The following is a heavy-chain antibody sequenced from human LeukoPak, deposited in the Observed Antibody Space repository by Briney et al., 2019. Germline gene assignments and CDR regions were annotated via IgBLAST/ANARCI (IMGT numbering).Heavy chain of an antibody. Sequence: PGGSLRLSCAASGFIFNNYGMSWVRQAPGKGLEWVSAIRGNADTTYYAESVKGRFTISRDNARNSLYLQMNSLTAEDTGVYYCARDPYSGTYGNTYYCYMDVWGKGTTVTISS. J-gene: IGHJ6*03. D-gene: IGHD1-26*01. CDR2: IRGNADTT. CDR3: ARDPYSGTYGNTYYCYMDV. V-gene: IGHV3-23*01. CDR1: GFIFNNYG.